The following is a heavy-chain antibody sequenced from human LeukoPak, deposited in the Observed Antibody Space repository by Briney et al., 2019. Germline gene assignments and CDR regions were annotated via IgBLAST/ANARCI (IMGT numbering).Heavy chain of an antibody. CDR2: ISGSGTTK. V-gene: IGHV3-48*03. CDR1: GFTFSSYG. Sequence: PGGSLRLSCAASGFTFSSYGMNWVRQTPGKGLEWVSYISGSGTTKYYADSVKGRFTVSRDNAKNSLYLQMNSLRAEDTAVYYCASLSAYYYGGSGNSFDNWGQGTLVTVSS. J-gene: IGHJ4*02. CDR3: ASLSAYYYGGSGNSFDN. D-gene: IGHD3-22*01.